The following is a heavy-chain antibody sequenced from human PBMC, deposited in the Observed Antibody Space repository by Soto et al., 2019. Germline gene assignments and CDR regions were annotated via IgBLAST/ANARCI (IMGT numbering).Heavy chain of an antibody. CDR1: GGSISDYQ. CDR3: ARIRGLGDIAPYFDY. Sequence: QVQLQESGPGLVRPSETLSLTCSISGGSISDYQWNWIRQPPWKELECIGSIYYSGGPNYNPSLLSLVTISLVTSTKQFSMRLTSVTAADTTVYYCARIRGLGDIAPYFDYWGQGTLVTVSS. CDR2: IYYSGGP. J-gene: IGHJ4*02. D-gene: IGHD3-16*01. V-gene: IGHV4-59*01.